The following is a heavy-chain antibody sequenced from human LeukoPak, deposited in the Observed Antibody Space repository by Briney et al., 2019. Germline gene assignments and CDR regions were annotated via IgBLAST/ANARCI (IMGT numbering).Heavy chain of an antibody. D-gene: IGHD3-22*01. CDR3: AKRGVVIRVILVGFHKEAYYFDS. CDR2: MSDSGGRT. Sequence: GGSLRLSCAVSGITLSNYGMSWVRQAPGKRLEWVAGMSDSGGRTNYADSVKGRFTISRDNPKNTLYLQMNSLRAEDTAVYFCAKRGVVIRVILVGFHKEAYYFDSWGQGALVAVSS. V-gene: IGHV3-23*01. CDR1: GITLSNYG. J-gene: IGHJ4*02.